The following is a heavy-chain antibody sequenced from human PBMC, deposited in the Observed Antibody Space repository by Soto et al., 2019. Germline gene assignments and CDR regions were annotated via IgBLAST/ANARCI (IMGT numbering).Heavy chain of an antibody. D-gene: IGHD3-3*01. J-gene: IGHJ4*02. V-gene: IGHV3-30-3*01. CDR1: GFTFSSYA. Sequence: QVQLVESGGGVVQPGRSLRLSCAASGFTFSSYAMHWVRQAPGKGLEWVAVISYDGSNKYYADSVKGRFTISRDNSKNTLYLQMNSLRAEDTAVYYCARGNSGSIFGVVISWNFDYWGQGTLVTVSS. CDR3: ARGNSGSIFGVVISWNFDY. CDR2: ISYDGSNK.